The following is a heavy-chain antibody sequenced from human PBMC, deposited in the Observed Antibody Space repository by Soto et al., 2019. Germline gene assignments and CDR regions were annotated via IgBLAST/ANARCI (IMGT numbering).Heavy chain of an antibody. CDR2: MYHSGST. V-gene: IGHV4-30-2*01. CDR1: GGSISSGGYS. J-gene: IGHJ4*02. Sequence: QLQLQESGSGLVKPSQTLSLTCAVSGGSISSGGYSWSWIRQPPGKGLEWIGYMYHSGSTYYNPSPXSXXTISRDRSKNQFSLKPSSVTAADTAVYYCARVPAYWGQGMLVTVSS. CDR3: ARVPAY. D-gene: IGHD2-2*01.